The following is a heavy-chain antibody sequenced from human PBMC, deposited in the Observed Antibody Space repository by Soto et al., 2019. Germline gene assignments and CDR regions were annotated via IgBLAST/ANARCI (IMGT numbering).Heavy chain of an antibody. V-gene: IGHV2-5*02. J-gene: IGHJ4*02. CDR1: GFSLNSTDVG. CDR2: IYWDDDM. Sequence: QITLKESGPTLVKPTQTLTLTCTFSGFSLNSTDVGVGWIRQPPGKALEWLALIYWDDDMRFTPSLKSRLTITKDTSKHQVVLTMTNMDPVDTATYYCARTPEVTFGYIFDYWGQGHLVTVSS. CDR3: ARTPEVTFGYIFDY. D-gene: IGHD5-12*01.